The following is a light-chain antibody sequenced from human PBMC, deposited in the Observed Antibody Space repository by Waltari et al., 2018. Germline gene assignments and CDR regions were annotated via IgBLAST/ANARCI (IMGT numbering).Light chain of an antibody. V-gene: IGLV1-47*01. CDR1: NSNIGANF. J-gene: IGLJ1*01. Sequence: QSVLTQPPSASGTPGQRVTISCSGSNSNIGANFVYWYRQFPGPSPKLLIYGNDKRPSGVLDRFSGSKSGSSASLVISGLRSEDEADYYCAAWDDTLSGHSVFGTGTKVTVL. CDR2: GND. CDR3: AAWDDTLSGHSV.